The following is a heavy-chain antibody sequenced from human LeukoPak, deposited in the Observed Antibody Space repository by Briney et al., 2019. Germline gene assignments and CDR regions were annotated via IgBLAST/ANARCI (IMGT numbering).Heavy chain of an antibody. J-gene: IGHJ6*04. CDR1: GFTFSSYA. Sequence: PGGSLRLSCAASGFTFSSYAMSWERQAPGKGLEWVSAISGSGGSTYYADSVKGRFTISRDNSKNTLYLQMNSLRAEDTAVYYCAKDRFRTTGTSSMDVWGKGTTVTVSS. CDR3: AKDRFRTTGTSSMDV. V-gene: IGHV3-23*01. D-gene: IGHD1-1*01. CDR2: ISGSGGST.